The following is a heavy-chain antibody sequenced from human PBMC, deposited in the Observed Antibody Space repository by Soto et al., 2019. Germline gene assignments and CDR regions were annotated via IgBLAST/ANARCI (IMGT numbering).Heavy chain of an antibody. D-gene: IGHD2-21*02. Sequence: SETLSLTCTVSGGSISRGGYYWSWIRQHPGKGLEWFGYIYYSGSTYYNPSLKSRVTISVDTSKNQFSLKLSAVTAADTAVYYCARADCGGDCYPFDPWGQGTLVTVSS. V-gene: IGHV4-31*03. CDR2: IYYSGST. J-gene: IGHJ5*02. CDR3: ARADCGGDCYPFDP. CDR1: GGSISRGGYY.